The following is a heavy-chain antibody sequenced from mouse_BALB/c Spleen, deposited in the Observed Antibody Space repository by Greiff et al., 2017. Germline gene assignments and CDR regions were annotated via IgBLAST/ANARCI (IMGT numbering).Heavy chain of an antibody. CDR3: ARDGYGNPLAY. J-gene: IGHJ3*01. Sequence: QVQLKQSGPGLVAPSRSLSITCTVSGFSLTSYGVHWVRQPPGKGLEWLGVIWAGGSTNYNSALMSRLSISKDNSKSQVFLKMNSLQTDDTAMYYCARDGYGNPLAYWGQGTLVTVSA. D-gene: IGHD2-10*02. CDR1: GFSLTSYG. V-gene: IGHV2-9*02. CDR2: IWAGGST.